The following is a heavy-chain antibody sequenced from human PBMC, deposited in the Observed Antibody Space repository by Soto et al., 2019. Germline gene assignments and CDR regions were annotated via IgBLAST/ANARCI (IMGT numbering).Heavy chain of an antibody. CDR3: ARSYYDFWSGYSYYYYGMDV. J-gene: IGHJ6*02. V-gene: IGHV3-23*01. CDR2: ISGSGGST. D-gene: IGHD3-3*01. Sequence: PGGSLRLSCAASGFTFSSYAMSWVRQAPGKGLEWVSAISGSGGSTYYADSVKGRFTISRDNSKNTLYLQMNSLRAEDTAVYYCARSYYDFWSGYSYYYYGMDVWGQGTTVTSP. CDR1: GFTFSSYA.